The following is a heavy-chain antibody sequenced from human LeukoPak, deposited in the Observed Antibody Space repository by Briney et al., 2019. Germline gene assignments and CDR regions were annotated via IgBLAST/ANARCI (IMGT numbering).Heavy chain of an antibody. D-gene: IGHD2-15*01. CDR2: ISSDNGIP. J-gene: IGHJ6*03. CDR3: ANVAKGRYFFYYMDV. CDR1: RYSTYRFG. Sequence: ASARVSSKPSRYSTYRFGVTRVRQAPGQGLEWIGWISSDNGIPRYADKFQGRVTLTTDTSKTTTYMELRRLRSDDSPVYFCANVAKGRYFFYYMDVWGKGTTVTVSS. V-gene: IGHV1-18*01.